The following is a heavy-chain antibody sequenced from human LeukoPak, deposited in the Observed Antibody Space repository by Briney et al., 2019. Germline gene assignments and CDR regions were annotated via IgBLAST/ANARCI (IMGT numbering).Heavy chain of an antibody. D-gene: IGHD5-12*01. Sequence: GGSLRLSCAASGFTFNNYAMSWVRQAPGKGLEWVAVISYDGSNKYYADSVKGRFTISRDNSKNTLYLQMNSLRAEDTAVYYCAKDWDIVATGYFDYWGQGTLVTVSS. CDR1: GFTFNNYA. CDR3: AKDWDIVATGYFDY. CDR2: ISYDGSNK. V-gene: IGHV3-30*18. J-gene: IGHJ4*02.